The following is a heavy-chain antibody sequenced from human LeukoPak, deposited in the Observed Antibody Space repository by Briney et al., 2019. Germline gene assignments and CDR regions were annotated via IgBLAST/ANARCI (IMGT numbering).Heavy chain of an antibody. CDR1: GGSFSGYY. CDR2: INHSGST. CDR3: ARGSAYCGGDCYWGYYYYYMDV. J-gene: IGHJ6*03. D-gene: IGHD2-21*01. V-gene: IGHV4-34*01. Sequence: SETLSLTCAVYGGSFSGYYWSWIRQPPGKGLEWIGEINHSGSTNYNPCLKSRVTIPVDTSKNQFSLKLSSVTAADTAVYYCARGSAYCGGDCYWGYYYYYMDVWGKGTTVTVSS.